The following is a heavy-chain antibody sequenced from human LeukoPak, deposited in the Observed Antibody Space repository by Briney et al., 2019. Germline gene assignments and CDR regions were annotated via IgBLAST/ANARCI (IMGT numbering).Heavy chain of an antibody. D-gene: IGHD3-10*01. CDR1: GFTFSSYG. CDR3: ARDMALYGNEALDY. V-gene: IGHV3-33*01. CDR2: IWYDGSNK. J-gene: IGHJ4*02. Sequence: GGSLRLSCAASGFTFSSYGMHWVRQAPGKGLEWVAVIWYDGSNKYYADSVKGRFTISRDNSKNTLYLQMNSLRAEDTAVYYCARDMALYGNEALDYWGQGTLVTVSS.